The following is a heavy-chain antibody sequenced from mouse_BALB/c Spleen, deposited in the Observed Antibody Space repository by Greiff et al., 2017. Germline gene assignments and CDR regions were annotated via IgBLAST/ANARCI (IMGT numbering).Heavy chain of an antibody. J-gene: IGHJ4*01. CDR1: GFTFSSYA. Sequence: EVQGVESGGGLVKPGGSLKLSCAASGFTFSSYAMSWVRQTPEKRLEWVATISSGGSYTYYPDSVKGRFTISRDNAKNTLYLQMSSLRSEDTAMYYCATGRMDYWGQGTSVTVSS. V-gene: IGHV5-9-3*01. CDR3: ATGRMDY. CDR2: ISSGGSYT.